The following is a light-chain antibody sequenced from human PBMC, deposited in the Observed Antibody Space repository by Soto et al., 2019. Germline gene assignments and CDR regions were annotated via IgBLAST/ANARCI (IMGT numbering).Light chain of an antibody. J-gene: IGLJ3*02. CDR3: QSYDSSNQGV. CDR1: SGSIASNY. CDR2: EDN. Sequence: NFMLTQPHSVSASPGKTVTISCTRSSGSIASNYVQWYQQRPGSSPTTVIYEDNQRPSGVPDRVSGSIDSSSNSASLTISGLKTEDEADYYCQSYDSSNQGVFGGGTKLTAL. V-gene: IGLV6-57*01.